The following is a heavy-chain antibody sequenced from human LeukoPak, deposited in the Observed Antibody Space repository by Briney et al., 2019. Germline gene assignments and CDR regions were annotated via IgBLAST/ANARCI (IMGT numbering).Heavy chain of an antibody. D-gene: IGHD2-2*01. V-gene: IGHV3-23*01. CDR1: GFTFSSYA. CDR3: AKDDRGYCSSTSCYGMDV. CDR2: ISGSGGST. J-gene: IGHJ6*02. Sequence: PGGSLRLSCAASGFTFSSYAMSWVRQAPGKGLEWVSAISGSGGSTYYADSVKGRFTISRENSKNTLYLQMNSLRAEDTAVYYCAKDDRGYCSSTSCYGMDVWGQGTTVTVSS.